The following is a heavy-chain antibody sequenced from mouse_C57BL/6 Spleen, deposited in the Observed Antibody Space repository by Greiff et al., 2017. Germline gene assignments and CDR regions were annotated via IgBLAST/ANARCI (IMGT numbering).Heavy chain of an antibody. CDR1: GYTFTSYW. D-gene: IGHD1-1*01. Sequence: QVQLQQSGAELVKPGASVKLSCKASGYTFTSYWMHWVKQRPGQGLEWIGMIHPNSGSTNYNEKFKSKATLTVDKSSSTAYMQLSSLTSEDSAVYYCARSLTTVPTFAYWGQGTLVTVSA. J-gene: IGHJ3*01. V-gene: IGHV1-64*01. CDR3: ARSLTTVPTFAY. CDR2: IHPNSGST.